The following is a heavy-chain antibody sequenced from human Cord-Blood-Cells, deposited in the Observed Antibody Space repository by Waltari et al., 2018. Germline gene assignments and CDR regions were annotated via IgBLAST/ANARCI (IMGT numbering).Heavy chain of an antibody. J-gene: IGHJ4*02. D-gene: IGHD3-10*01. CDR3: ARVLLWFGELYYFDY. CDR1: GYTFTSYA. CDR2: INAGNGNT. V-gene: IGHV1-3*01. Sequence: QVQLVQSGAEVKKPGASVKVSCKAPGYTFTSYAMHWVRQAPGQRLEWMGWINAGNGNTKYSQKFQGRVTITRDTSASTAYMELSSLRSEDTAVYYCARVLLWFGELYYFDYWGQGTLVTVSS.